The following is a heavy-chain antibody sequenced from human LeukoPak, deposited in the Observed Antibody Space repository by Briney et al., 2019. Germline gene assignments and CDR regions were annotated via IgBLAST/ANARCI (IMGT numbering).Heavy chain of an antibody. J-gene: IGHJ5*02. CDR3: ARDRAVVVPAAVYIHNWFDP. D-gene: IGHD2-2*01. V-gene: IGHV1-2*02. CDR2: INPRSGGT. Sequence: ASVKVSCKASEYTFTGYYIHWVRQAPGQGLEWMGWINPRSGGTNYAQKFQGGVTMTRDTSISTAYMELSSLRSDDTAVYYCARDRAVVVPAAVYIHNWFDPWGQGTLVTVSS. CDR1: EYTFTGYY.